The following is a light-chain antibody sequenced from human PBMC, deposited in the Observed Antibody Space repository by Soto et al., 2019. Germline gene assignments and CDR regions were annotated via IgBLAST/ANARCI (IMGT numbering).Light chain of an antibody. CDR2: DVS. Sequence: QSVLTQPASVSGSPGQSITISCTGTSSDVGGYNYVSWYQQHPGKAPKLMIYDVSNRPSGVSNRFSGSKSGNTASLTISGLQAEDEADYYCSSYTSSSTLILFGTGTKVTVL. J-gene: IGLJ1*01. V-gene: IGLV2-14*01. CDR3: SSYTSSSTLIL. CDR1: SSDVGGYNY.